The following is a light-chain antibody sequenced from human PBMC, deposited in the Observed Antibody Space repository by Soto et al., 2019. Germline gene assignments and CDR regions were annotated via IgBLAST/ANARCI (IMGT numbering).Light chain of an antibody. Sequence: DIVLTQSAAPLSFSLWERATLSCKCSQSIGSYLAWYHHKLGQPPRLLIYDASNRATGIPVRFSDSGSGTDFTLTISTLEPEDFAVYYCQQCSTWPLFTLCPGTKVDIK. CDR1: QSIGSY. V-gene: IGKV3-11*01. CDR3: QQCSTWPLFT. J-gene: IGKJ3*01. CDR2: DAS.